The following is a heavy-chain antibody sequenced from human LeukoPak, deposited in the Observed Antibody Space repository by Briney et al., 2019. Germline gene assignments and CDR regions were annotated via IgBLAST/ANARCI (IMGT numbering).Heavy chain of an antibody. J-gene: IGHJ4*02. V-gene: IGHV3-23*01. D-gene: IGHD3-16*01. CDR2: VSDSGSYA. Sequence: GGSLRLSCAASGLTFSNYGMSWVRQAPGKGLEWVSVVSDSGSYAYYADSVEGRFTISRDNSKNTLYLQMNSLRAEDTAVYYLGPGPRGRSWSIGLGGQGTLVTVSS. CDR1: GLTFSNYG. CDR3: GPGPRGRSWSIGL.